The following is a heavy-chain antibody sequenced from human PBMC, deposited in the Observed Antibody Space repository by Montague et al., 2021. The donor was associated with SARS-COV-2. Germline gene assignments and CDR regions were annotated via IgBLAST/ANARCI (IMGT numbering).Heavy chain of an antibody. CDR1: GGSFSAYY. D-gene: IGHD3-3*01. CDR3: ARGDKGVIILYYDYSLDV. V-gene: IGHV4-34*01. CDR2: INQSGST. J-gene: IGHJ6*02. Sequence: SETLSLTCAVHGGSFSAYYWSWIRQPPGEGLEWIGDINQSGSTKYNPSLKSRASISLDTSKNQFSLKLSSVTAADTAVYYCARGDKGVIILYYDYSLDVWGQGTTVTVSS.